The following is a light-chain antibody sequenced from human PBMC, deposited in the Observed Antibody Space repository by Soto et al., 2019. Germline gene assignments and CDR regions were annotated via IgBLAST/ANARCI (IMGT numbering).Light chain of an antibody. CDR3: SSYAGGNNLL. CDR1: SSDVGALNY. V-gene: IGLV2-8*01. CDR2: EVS. Sequence: QSALTQPPSASGSPGQSVTISCTGTSSDVGALNYVSCYQQHPGKAPKHRIYEVSKRPSGVPDRFSGSKSGSTASQTVSGLQAEDEADYYCSSYAGGNNLLFGGGTKLTVL. J-gene: IGLJ2*01.